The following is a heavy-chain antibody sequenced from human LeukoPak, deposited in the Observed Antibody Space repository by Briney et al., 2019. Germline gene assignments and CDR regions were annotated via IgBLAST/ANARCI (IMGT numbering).Heavy chain of an antibody. CDR2: ITYSGST. D-gene: IGHD3-10*01. Sequence: PSQTLSLTCTVSGGSITSYYWSWIRQPPGKALEWIASITYSGSTYYNPSPKSRVTISVDTSENQFSLKLSSVTAAETAVYYCARYVVYASGKYYFDYWGQGTLVTVSS. CDR3: ARYVVYASGKYYFDY. J-gene: IGHJ4*02. CDR1: GGSITSYY. V-gene: IGHV4-39*01.